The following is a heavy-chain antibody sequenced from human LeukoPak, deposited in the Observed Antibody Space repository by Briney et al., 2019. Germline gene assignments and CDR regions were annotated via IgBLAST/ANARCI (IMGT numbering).Heavy chain of an antibody. D-gene: IGHD6-19*01. CDR1: GYTFTSYD. J-gene: IGHJ3*02. V-gene: IGHV1-69*06. Sequence: SVKVSCKASGYTFTSYDINWVRQAPGQGLEWMGGIIPIFGTANYAQKFQGRVTITADKSTSTAYMELSSLRSEDTAVYYCARVSSSGWYRGGAFDIWGQGTMVTVSS. CDR2: IIPIFGTA. CDR3: ARVSSSGWYRGGAFDI.